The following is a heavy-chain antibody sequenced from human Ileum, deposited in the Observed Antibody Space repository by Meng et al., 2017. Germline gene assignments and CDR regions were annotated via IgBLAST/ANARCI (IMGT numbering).Heavy chain of an antibody. CDR2: TYYSGTT. J-gene: IGHJ4*02. V-gene: IGHV4-59*08. D-gene: IGHD2-2*02. CDR1: GGSISGSY. Sequence: QVQLRVSGPGLVKPSEPLSLTCTVSGGSISGSYWSLIRQFPGKGLEWIGYTYYSGTTNSNPSLRGRVTMSVDTSRAQFSLKLTSVTAADTAIYYCARGKAIPDFWGQGTLVTVSS. CDR3: ARGKAIPDF.